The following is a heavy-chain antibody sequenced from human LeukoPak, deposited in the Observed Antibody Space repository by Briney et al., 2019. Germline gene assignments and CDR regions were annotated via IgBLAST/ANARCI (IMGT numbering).Heavy chain of an antibody. J-gene: IGHJ4*02. D-gene: IGHD2-2*01. CDR2: IGAYNGNT. CDR3: AGEPGYCSSTSCYRYFDY. V-gene: IGHV1-18*04. Sequence: ASVKVSCKASGYTFTSYGISWVRQAPGQGLEWMGWIGAYNGNTNYAQKLQGRVTMTTDTSTSTAYMELRSLRSDDTAVYYCAGEPGYCSSTSCYRYFDYWGQGTLVTVSS. CDR1: GYTFTSYG.